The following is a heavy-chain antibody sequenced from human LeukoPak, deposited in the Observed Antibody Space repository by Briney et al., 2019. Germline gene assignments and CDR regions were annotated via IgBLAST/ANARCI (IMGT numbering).Heavy chain of an antibody. CDR2: VNTYNGYT. Sequence: ASVKVSCKASGYTFANYGISWVRQAPGQGLEWMGCVNTYNGYTNYALKVQGRATMTTDTSTSTAYMELRSLRSDDTAVYYCARVLRYDFWSAYYFDYWGQGTLVTVSS. J-gene: IGHJ4*02. CDR3: ARVLRYDFWSAYYFDY. CDR1: GYTFANYG. D-gene: IGHD3-3*01. V-gene: IGHV1-18*01.